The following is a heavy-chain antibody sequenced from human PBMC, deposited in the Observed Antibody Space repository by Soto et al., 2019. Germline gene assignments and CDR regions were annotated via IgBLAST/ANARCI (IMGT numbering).Heavy chain of an antibody. V-gene: IGHV1-18*04. CDR2: ITAENGNT. CDR1: GYSFTSYG. Sequence: QIQLVQSGAEVKKPGASVKVSCKASGYSFTSYGITWVRQAPGQGPEWLGWITAENGNTNYAQKFQGRTTRTTETSTNTAYMELRGLRSDDTAVYYCARVVLEWLPTSGFDYWGQGTLVTVSS. CDR3: ARVVLEWLPTSGFDY. D-gene: IGHD3-3*01. J-gene: IGHJ4*02.